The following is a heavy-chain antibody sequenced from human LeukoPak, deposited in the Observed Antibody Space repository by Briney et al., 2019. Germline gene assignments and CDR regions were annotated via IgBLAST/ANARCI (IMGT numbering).Heavy chain of an antibody. CDR2: INHSGST. Sequence: SSETLSLTCAVYGGSFSGYYWSWIRQPPGKGLEWIGEINHSGSTNYNPPLKSRVTISVDTSKNQFSLKLSSVTAADTAVYYCARGRTRYCSGGSCHNWFDPWGQGTLVTVSS. V-gene: IGHV4-34*01. D-gene: IGHD2-15*01. J-gene: IGHJ5*02. CDR3: ARGRTRYCSGGSCHNWFDP. CDR1: GGSFSGYY.